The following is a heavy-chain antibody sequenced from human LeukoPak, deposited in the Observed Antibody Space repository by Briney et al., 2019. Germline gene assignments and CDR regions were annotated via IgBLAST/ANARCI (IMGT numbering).Heavy chain of an antibody. D-gene: IGHD6-19*01. CDR1: GFTLSSYA. J-gene: IGHJ4*02. Sequence: GGSLRLSCAASGFTLSSYAMGWVRQAPGKGLEWVSAISGSGGSTYYADSVKGRFTISRDNSKNTLYLQMNSLRAEDTAVYYCAKESGRASGYSGGFTDYWGQGTLVTVSS. V-gene: IGHV3-23*01. CDR2: ISGSGGST. CDR3: AKESGRASGYSGGFTDY.